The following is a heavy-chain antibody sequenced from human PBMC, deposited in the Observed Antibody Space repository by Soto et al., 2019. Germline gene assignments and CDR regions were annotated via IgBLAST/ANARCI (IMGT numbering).Heavy chain of an antibody. Sequence: QVQLVESGGGVVQPGRSLRLSCAASGFTFSSYAMHWVRQAPGKGLEWVAVISYDGSNKYYADSVKGRFTISRDNSKNTLYLQMNSLRAEDTAVYYCARDEYSGSYYLDYWGQGTLVTVSS. CDR1: GFTFSSYA. V-gene: IGHV3-30-3*01. J-gene: IGHJ4*02. CDR2: ISYDGSNK. D-gene: IGHD1-26*01. CDR3: ARDEYSGSYYLDY.